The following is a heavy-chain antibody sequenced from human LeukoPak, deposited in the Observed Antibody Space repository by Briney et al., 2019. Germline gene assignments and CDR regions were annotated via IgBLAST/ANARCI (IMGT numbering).Heavy chain of an antibody. V-gene: IGHV1-2*02. D-gene: IGHD2-21*01. CDR1: GYTFTDYY. Sequence: ASVKVSCKASGYTFTDYYMHWVRQAPGQGLEWMGWINPNSGGTNYAQKFQGRVAMTRDTSISTAYMELSRLRSDDTAVYYCAKSKEDCCGSFDPWGQGTLVTVSS. J-gene: IGHJ5*02. CDR3: AKSKEDCCGSFDP. CDR2: INPNSGGT.